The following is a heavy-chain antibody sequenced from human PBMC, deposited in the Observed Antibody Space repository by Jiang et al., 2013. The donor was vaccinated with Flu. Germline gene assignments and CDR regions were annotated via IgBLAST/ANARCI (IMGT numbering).Heavy chain of an antibody. V-gene: IGHV5-51*01. CDR2: IYPGDSDI. CDR1: GYSFATYW. CDR3: ARPLTEHNAFEI. J-gene: IGHJ3*02. D-gene: IGHD1/OR15-1a*01. Sequence: GAEVKKPRESLKISCKGSGYSFATYWIAWVRQMPGKGLECMGIIYPGDSDIRYSPSFQGQVTISADKSISTAYLQWSRLKASDTAMYYCARPLTEHNAFEIWGQGTMVTVSS.